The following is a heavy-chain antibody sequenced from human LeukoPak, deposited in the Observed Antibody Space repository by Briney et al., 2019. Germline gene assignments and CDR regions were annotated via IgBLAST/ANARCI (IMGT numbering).Heavy chain of an antibody. D-gene: IGHD1/OR15-1a*01. Sequence: SVTLSLTCTGAGGTSSGYCWSWIRQPPGKGLEWSVYIYYSGSTNDHHSLKSLVTISVDTTKNQFSLKLSPVTDADTAVYCCARNNAAALDYWGQGTLVTVSS. CDR3: ARNNAAALDY. V-gene: IGHV4-59*01. J-gene: IGHJ4*02. CDR1: GGTSSGYC. CDR2: IYYSGST.